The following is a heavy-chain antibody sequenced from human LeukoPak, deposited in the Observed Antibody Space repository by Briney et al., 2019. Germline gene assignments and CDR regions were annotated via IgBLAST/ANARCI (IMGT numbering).Heavy chain of an antibody. J-gene: IGHJ2*01. Sequence: KPSETLSLTCTVSGGSISSYYWSWIRQPPGKGLEWIGYIYYSGSTNYNPSLKSRVTISVDTSKNQFSLKLSSVTAADTAVYYCARLTGAGWYFDLWGRGTLVTVSS. D-gene: IGHD7-27*01. CDR3: ARLTGAGWYFDL. V-gene: IGHV4-59*08. CDR1: GGSISSYY. CDR2: IYYSGST.